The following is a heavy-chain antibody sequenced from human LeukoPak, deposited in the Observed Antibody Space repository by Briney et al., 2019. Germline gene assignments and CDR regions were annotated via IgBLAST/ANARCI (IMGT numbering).Heavy chain of an antibody. J-gene: IGHJ3*02. CDR2: ISSRSSYI. CDR1: GFTFSSYS. V-gene: IGHV3-21*01. D-gene: IGHD1-26*01. Sequence: GGSLRLSCAASGFTFSSYSMNWVRQAPGKGLEWVSSISSRSSYIYYADSVKGRFTISRDNAKNSLYLQINSLRAEDTAVYYCARDCIEGPCDIWGQGTMVTVSS. CDR3: ARDCIEGPCDI.